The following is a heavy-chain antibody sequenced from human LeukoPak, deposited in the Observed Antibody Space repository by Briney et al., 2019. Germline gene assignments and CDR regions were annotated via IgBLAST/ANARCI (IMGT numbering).Heavy chain of an antibody. Sequence: PGGSLRLSCTTSGFTFGDYAMSWVRQAPGKGLEWFGFVRSKTYGGTTEYAASVKGRFTISRDDSKSIAYLQINSLITEDTAMYYCTRDALRGSGLFSGDAFDIWGQGTVVTVSS. J-gene: IGHJ3*02. CDR3: TRDALRGSGLFSGDAFDI. CDR1: GFTFGDYA. V-gene: IGHV3-49*04. D-gene: IGHD5-12*01. CDR2: VRSKTYGGTT.